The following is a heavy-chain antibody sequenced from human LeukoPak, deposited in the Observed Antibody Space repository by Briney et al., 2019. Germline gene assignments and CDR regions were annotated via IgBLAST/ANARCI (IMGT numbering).Heavy chain of an antibody. CDR2: ISADNGNT. J-gene: IGHJ4*02. CDR1: GYTFTSYG. CDR3: ARGGGRITMVVVFFPGYYFDY. Sequence: ASVKVSCKASGYTFTSYGISWVRQAPGEGLEWMGWISADNGNTNYAQKLQGRVTMTTDTSTSTAYMELRSLRSDDTAVYYCARGGGRITMVVVFFPGYYFDYWGQGPLVTVSS. V-gene: IGHV1-18*01. D-gene: IGHD3-22*01.